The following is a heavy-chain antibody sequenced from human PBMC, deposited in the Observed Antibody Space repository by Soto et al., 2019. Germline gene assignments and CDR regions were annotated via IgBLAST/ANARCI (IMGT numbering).Heavy chain of an antibody. Sequence: GASVKVSCKASGYTFTSYGISWVRQAPGQGLEWMGWISAYNGNTNYAQKLQGRVTMTTDTSTSTAYMELRSLRSDDTAVYYCARGLYYDYVWGSYPWAPYYFDYWGQGTLVTVSS. V-gene: IGHV1-18*01. CDR2: ISAYNGNT. J-gene: IGHJ4*02. D-gene: IGHD3-16*02. CDR3: ARGLYYDYVWGSYPWAPYYFDY. CDR1: GYTFTSYG.